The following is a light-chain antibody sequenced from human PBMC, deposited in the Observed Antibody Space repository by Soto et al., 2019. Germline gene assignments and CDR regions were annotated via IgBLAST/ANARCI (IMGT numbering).Light chain of an antibody. J-gene: IGKJ1*01. CDR2: GPS. Sequence: EIVLTQSPVTLSLSPGDRATLSCRASQTVHRNYLACYQQRPGQTPRLLIYGPSSRATGIPDRFSGSGSGTDFTLTINRLEPEDFAVYYCHQYATSPQTFGQGTKVEIK. V-gene: IGKV3-20*01. CDR3: HQYATSPQT. CDR1: QTVHRNY.